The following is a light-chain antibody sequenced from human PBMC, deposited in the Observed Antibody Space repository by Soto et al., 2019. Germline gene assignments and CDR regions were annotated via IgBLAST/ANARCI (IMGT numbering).Light chain of an antibody. J-gene: IGLJ2*01. CDR2: LNRDGSH. V-gene: IGLV4-69*01. CDR1: SGHSNYA. Sequence: QPVLTQSPSASASLGASVKLTCTLSSGHSNYAIAWHQQQPEKGPRYLMQLNRDGSHSKGDGIPNRFSGSSSGAERYLTISSLQSEDEADYYCQTWGTGIGIFGGGTKLTVL. CDR3: QTWGTGIGI.